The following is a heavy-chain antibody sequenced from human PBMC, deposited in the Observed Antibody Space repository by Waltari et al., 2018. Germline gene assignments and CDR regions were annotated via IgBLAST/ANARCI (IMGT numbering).Heavy chain of an antibody. D-gene: IGHD1-20*01. V-gene: IGHV3-23*01. J-gene: IGHJ1*01. CDR2: MSVSDAT. CDR3: AKPFYNWDDPLHS. Sequence: EVQLLESGGGLIQPGGSLRLSCQASGLTSFTHAINWVRQAPGKGLEGVVSMSVSDATYYADSVKGRFTVSRDYSDNTIHLQMDSLRAEDTAVYFCAKPFYNWDDPLHSWGQGAPVIVSS. CDR1: GLTSFTHA.